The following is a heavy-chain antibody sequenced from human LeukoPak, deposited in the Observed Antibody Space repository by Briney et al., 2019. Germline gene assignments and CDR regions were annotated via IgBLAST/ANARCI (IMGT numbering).Heavy chain of an antibody. CDR2: IDPSDSYT. V-gene: IGHV5-10-1*01. J-gene: IGHJ4*02. Sequence: GESLKISCKGSGYSFTSYWITWVRQMPGKGQEWMGRIDPSDSYTNYSPSFQGHVTISADKSISTAYLQWSSLKASDTAMYYCARLGDGYNYYWGQGTLVTVSS. CDR3: ARLGDGYNYY. D-gene: IGHD5-24*01. CDR1: GYSFTSYW.